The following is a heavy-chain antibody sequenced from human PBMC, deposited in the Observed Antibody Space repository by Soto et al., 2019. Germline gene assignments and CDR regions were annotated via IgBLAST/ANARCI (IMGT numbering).Heavy chain of an antibody. CDR2: INAGNGNT. D-gene: IGHD3-3*02. V-gene: IGHV1-3*01. Sequence: ASVKVSCKASGYTLTNYAMHWVRQAPGQRLEWMGWINAGNGNTKYSQKFQGRVTITRDTSASTAYMELSSLRSEDTVVYYCARDQIVSGVFTRIWDSWGPGTLVTVSS. J-gene: IGHJ4*02. CDR1: GYTLTNYA. CDR3: ARDQIVSGVFTRIWDS.